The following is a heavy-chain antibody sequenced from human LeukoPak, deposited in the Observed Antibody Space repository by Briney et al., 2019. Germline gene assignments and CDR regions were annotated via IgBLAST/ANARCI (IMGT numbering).Heavy chain of an antibody. J-gene: IGHJ5*02. Sequence: ASVKVSCKASGYTFTSYGISWVRQAPGQGLERMGWISAYNGNTNYAQKLQGRVTMTTDTSTSTAYMELRSLRSEDTAVYYCARDCSSTSCFNWFDPWGQGTLVTVSS. D-gene: IGHD2-2*01. CDR1: GYTFTSYG. CDR3: ARDCSSTSCFNWFDP. CDR2: ISAYNGNT. V-gene: IGHV1-18*01.